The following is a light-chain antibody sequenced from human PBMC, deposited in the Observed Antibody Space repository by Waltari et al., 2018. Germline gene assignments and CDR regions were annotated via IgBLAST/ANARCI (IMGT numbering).Light chain of an antibody. J-gene: IGLJ2*01. CDR2: KDS. Sequence: SYELTQPPSVSVSPGQTARITCSGDALPKQYAYWYQQKPGQAPVLVIYKDSERPSGIPERFSGSSSGTTVTLTISGVQAEDEADYYCQSADSSGTDVVFGGWTKLTVL. CDR3: QSADSSGTDVV. V-gene: IGLV3-25*03. CDR1: ALPKQY.